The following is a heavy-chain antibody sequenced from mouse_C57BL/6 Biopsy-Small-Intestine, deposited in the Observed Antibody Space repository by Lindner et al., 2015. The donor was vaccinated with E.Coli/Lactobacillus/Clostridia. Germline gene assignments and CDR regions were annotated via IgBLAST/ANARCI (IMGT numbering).Heavy chain of an antibody. CDR2: IYPGDGDT. CDR1: GYAFSSSW. J-gene: IGHJ1*03. V-gene: IGHV1-82*01. Sequence: VQLQESGPELVKPGASVKISCKASGYAFSSSWMNWVKQRPGKGLEWIGRIYPGDGDTNYNGKFKGKATLTADKSSSTAYMQLSSLTSEDSAVYFCARGSSGYDWYFDVWGTGTTVTLSS. D-gene: IGHD3-2*02. CDR3: ARGSSGYDWYFDV.